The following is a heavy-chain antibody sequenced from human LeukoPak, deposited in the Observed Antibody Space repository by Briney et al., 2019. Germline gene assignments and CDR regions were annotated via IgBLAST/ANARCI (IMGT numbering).Heavy chain of an antibody. V-gene: IGHV3-23*01. D-gene: IGHD3-22*01. CDR3: AKDWRGDTMIVVVNLFDY. Sequence: GGSLRLSCAASGFVFTDYAMSWVRQAPGKGLEWVSTISQGGETPYYADSVKGRFTISRDNSKNTLYLQITSLSAEDTAVYYCAKDWRGDTMIVVVNLFDYWGQGTLVTVSS. CDR2: ISQGGETP. CDR1: GFVFTDYA. J-gene: IGHJ4*02.